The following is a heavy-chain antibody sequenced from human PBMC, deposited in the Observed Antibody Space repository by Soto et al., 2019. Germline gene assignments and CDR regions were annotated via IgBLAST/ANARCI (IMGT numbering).Heavy chain of an antibody. J-gene: IGHJ6*02. CDR2: IYSDGTT. Sequence: LSLTCTVSGGSISGYYWSWVRQPAGKGLEWVGRIYSDGTTNYSPSLKSRVTMSLDTSKDQFSLHLNSVTAADTAVYYCSRVGCSNSKCYTRGMDVWGQGTTVTVSS. CDR1: GGSISGYY. CDR3: SRVGCSNSKCYTRGMDV. D-gene: IGHD2-2*01. V-gene: IGHV4-4*07.